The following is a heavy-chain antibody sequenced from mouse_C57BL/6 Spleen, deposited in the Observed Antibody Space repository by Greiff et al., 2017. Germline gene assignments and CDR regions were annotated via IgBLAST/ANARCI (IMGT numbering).Heavy chain of an antibody. Sequence: EVNVVESGGGLVQPGGSLKLSCAASGFTFSDYGMAWVRQAPRKGPEWVAFISNLAYSIYYADTVTGRFTISRENAKNTLYLEMSSLRSEDTAMYYCAKANWDIDWYFDVWGTGTTVTVSS. CDR1: GFTFSDYG. V-gene: IGHV5-15*01. J-gene: IGHJ1*03. CDR2: ISNLAYSI. CDR3: AKANWDIDWYFDV. D-gene: IGHD4-1*01.